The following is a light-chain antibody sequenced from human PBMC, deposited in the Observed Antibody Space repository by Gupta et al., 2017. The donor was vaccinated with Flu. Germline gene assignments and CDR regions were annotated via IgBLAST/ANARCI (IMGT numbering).Light chain of an antibody. CDR3: HHNSQYWGT. V-gene: IGKV1-5*03. Sequence: DIQLTQSPSTVSASVGDRVTITCRASQSLGKYLAWYQQKSGKAPKVLIYMTSVLQSGVPSRFSGSGSETXFALTIXSLQPDDFATYYCHHNSQYWGTFGXGTKVEI. CDR1: QSLGKY. J-gene: IGKJ1*01. CDR2: MTS.